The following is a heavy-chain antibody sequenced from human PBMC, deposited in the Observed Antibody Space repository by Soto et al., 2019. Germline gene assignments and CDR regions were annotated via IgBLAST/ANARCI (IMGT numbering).Heavy chain of an antibody. CDR3: ASTRSGNYDFWSGYYSGWFDP. V-gene: IGHV3-21*01. Sequence: EVQLVESGGGLVKPGGSLRLSCAASGFTFSSYSMNWVRQAPGKGLEWASSISSSSSYIYYADSVKGRFTISRDNAKNSLYLQMNSLRAEDTAVYYCASTRSGNYDFWSGYYSGWFDPWGQGTLVTVSS. CDR1: GFTFSSYS. J-gene: IGHJ5*02. CDR2: ISSSSSYI. D-gene: IGHD3-3*01.